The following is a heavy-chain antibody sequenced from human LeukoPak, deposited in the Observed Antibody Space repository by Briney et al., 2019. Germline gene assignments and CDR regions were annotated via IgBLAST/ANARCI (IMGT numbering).Heavy chain of an antibody. V-gene: IGHV3-23*01. CDR3: AKDLDIVVVPAAIHGYFQH. CDR1: GFTFSSYA. D-gene: IGHD2-2*02. J-gene: IGHJ1*01. CDR2: ISGSGGST. Sequence: PGGSLRLSCAPSGFTFSSYAMSWVRQAPGKGLEWVSAISGSGGSTYYADSVKGRFTISRDNSKNTLYLQMNSLRAEDTAVYYCAKDLDIVVVPAAIHGYFQHWGQGTLVTVSS.